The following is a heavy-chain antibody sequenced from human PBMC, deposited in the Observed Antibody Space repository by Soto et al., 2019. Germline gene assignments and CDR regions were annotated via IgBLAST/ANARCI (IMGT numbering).Heavy chain of an antibody. V-gene: IGHV4-59*01. CDR3: AGGLRRQLLNWFDP. D-gene: IGHD2-2*01. Sequence: SETLSLTCTVSGGSISSYYWSWIRQPPGKGLEWIGYIYYIGSTNYNPSLKSRVTISVDTSKNQFSLKLSSVTAADTAVYYCAGGLRRQLLNWFDPWGQGTLVTVLL. CDR1: GGSISSYY. J-gene: IGHJ5*02. CDR2: IYYIGST.